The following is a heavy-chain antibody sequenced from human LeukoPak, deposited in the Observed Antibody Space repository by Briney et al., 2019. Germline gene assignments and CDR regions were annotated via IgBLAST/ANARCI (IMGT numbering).Heavy chain of an antibody. J-gene: IGHJ5*02. V-gene: IGHV3-30-3*01. D-gene: IGHD2-2*01. CDR3: ARDWRLVPAEGWFDP. CDR2: ISYDGSNK. Sequence: PGRSLRLSCAASGFTFSSYAMHWVRQAPGKGLEWVAIISYDGSNKYYADSVKGRLTISRDNSKNTLYVQMNSLRAEDTAVYYCARDWRLVPAEGWFDPWGQGTLVTVSS. CDR1: GFTFSSYA.